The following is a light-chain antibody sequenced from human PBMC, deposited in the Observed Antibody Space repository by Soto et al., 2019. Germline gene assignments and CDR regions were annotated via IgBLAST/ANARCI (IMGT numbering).Light chain of an antibody. CDR2: DAS. V-gene: IGKV3-15*01. CDR1: QSVNNN. CDR3: QQYNNWPQLT. Sequence: EIVMTQSPATLSVSPGERATLSCRASQSVNNNLAWYQQKPGQAPRLLISDASTRATGIPARFSGSGSGTEFTLTISSLQSEDFAVYYCQQYNNWPQLTFGGGTKVDIK. J-gene: IGKJ4*01.